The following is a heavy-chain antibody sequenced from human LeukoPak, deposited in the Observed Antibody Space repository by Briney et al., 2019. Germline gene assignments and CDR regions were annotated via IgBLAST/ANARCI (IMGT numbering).Heavy chain of an antibody. CDR1: GYTFTSYY. CDR2: INPSGGST. J-gene: IGHJ4*02. D-gene: IGHD3-16*02. CDR3: ASPLIYDYVWGSYRDY. V-gene: IGHV1-46*01. Sequence: ASVRVSCKASGYTFTSYYMHWVRQAPGQGLEWMGIINPSGGSTSYAQKFQGRVTMTRDTSTSTVYMELSSLRSEDTAAYYCASPLIYDYVWGSYRDYWGQGTLVTVSS.